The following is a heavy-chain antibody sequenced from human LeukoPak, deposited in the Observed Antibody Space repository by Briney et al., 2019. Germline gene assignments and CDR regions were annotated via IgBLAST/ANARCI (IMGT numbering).Heavy chain of an antibody. CDR2: IYYSGST. CDR3: AREYGIGATRFFDY. Sequence: SETLSLTCTVSGGSISSYYWSWIRQPPGKGLEWIGYIYYSGSTNYNPSLKSRVTISVDTSKNQFSLKLSSVTAADTAVYYCAREYGIGATRFFDYWGQGTLVTVSS. D-gene: IGHD5-12*01. CDR1: GGSISSYY. J-gene: IGHJ4*02. V-gene: IGHV4-59*01.